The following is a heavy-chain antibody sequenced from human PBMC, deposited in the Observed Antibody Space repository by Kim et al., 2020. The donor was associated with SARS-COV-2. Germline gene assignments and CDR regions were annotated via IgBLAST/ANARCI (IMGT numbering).Heavy chain of an antibody. V-gene: IGHV1-3*01. J-gene: IGHJ4*02. CDR3: ARGTDYYGSGSGRRFDY. Sequence: FQGRVTITRDTSASTAYMELSSLRSEDTAVYYCARGTDYYGSGSGRRFDYWGQGTLVTVSS. D-gene: IGHD3-10*01.